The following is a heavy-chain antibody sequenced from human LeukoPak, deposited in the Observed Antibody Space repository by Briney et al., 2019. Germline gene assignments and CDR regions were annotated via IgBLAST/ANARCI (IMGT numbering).Heavy chain of an antibody. CDR1: GFTFSSYW. CDR3: ARDLSGVTGYTYGRGIDY. Sequence: PGGSLRLSCAASGFTFSSYWMSWVRQAPGKGLEWVANIKKDGSEKYYVDSVKGRFAISRDNAKISLYLQMNSLRAEDTAVYYCARDLSGVTGYTYGRGIDYWGQGTLVTVSS. D-gene: IGHD5-18*01. J-gene: IGHJ4*02. CDR2: IKKDGSEK. V-gene: IGHV3-7*01.